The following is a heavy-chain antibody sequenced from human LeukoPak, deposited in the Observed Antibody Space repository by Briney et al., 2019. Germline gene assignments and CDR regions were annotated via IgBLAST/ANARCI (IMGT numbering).Heavy chain of an antibody. CDR1: GGSISTYY. CDR2: IYHSGST. Sequence: SETLSLTCTVSGGSISTYYWSWIRQPPGTGLEWLGYIYHSGSTKYNPSLKSRVTMSVDTSKNQFSLKLSSVTAADTAVYFCARSSQQSSTSYDYWGQGTLVIVSS. D-gene: IGHD6-13*01. V-gene: IGHV4-59*01. CDR3: ARSSQQSSTSYDY. J-gene: IGHJ4*02.